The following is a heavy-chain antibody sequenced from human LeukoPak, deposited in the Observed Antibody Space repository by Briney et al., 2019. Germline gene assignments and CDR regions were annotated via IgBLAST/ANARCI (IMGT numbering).Heavy chain of an antibody. D-gene: IGHD3-10*01. V-gene: IGHV4-34*01. Sequence: KPSETLSLTCAVYGGSFSGYYWSWIRQPPGKGLEWIGEINHSGSTNYNPSLKSRVTISVDTSKNQFSLKLSSVTAADTAVYYCARGLLYYSAGSDAFDIWGQGTMVTVSS. CDR3: ARGLLYYSAGSDAFDI. CDR1: GGSFSGYY. CDR2: INHSGST. J-gene: IGHJ3*02.